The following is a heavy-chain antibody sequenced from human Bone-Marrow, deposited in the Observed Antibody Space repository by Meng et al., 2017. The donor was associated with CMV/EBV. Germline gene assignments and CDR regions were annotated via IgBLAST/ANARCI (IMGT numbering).Heavy chain of an antibody. CDR1: GGTFSSYT. V-gene: IGHV1-69*02. J-gene: IGHJ5*02. Sequence: SVKVSCKASGGTFSSYTISWVRQAPGQGLEWMGRIIPILGIANYAQKFQGRVTITADKSTSTAYMELSSLRSQDTAVYYCAKNRGRYCSGGSCYSYGYFDPWGQGTLVTVSS. D-gene: IGHD2-15*01. CDR3: AKNRGRYCSGGSCYSYGYFDP. CDR2: IIPILGIA.